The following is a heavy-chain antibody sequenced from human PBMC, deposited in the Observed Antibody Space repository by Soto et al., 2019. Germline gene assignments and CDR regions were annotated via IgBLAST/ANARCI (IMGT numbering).Heavy chain of an antibody. D-gene: IGHD3-3*01. J-gene: IGHJ3*02. CDR2: ISAYNGNT. V-gene: IGHV1-18*04. CDR1: GYTFTSYG. CDR3: ATYHSDNDFWSGYYGPNAFDI. Sequence: ASVKVSCKASGYTFTSYGISWVRQAPGQGLEWMGGISAYNGNTNYAQKLQGRVTMTTDKSTSTAYMELRSRRSEDTAVYYCATYHSDNDFWSGYYGPNAFDIWGQGTMVTVSS.